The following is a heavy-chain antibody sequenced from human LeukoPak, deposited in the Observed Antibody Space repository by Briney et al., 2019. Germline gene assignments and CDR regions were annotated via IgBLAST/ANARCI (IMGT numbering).Heavy chain of an antibody. CDR2: GYPGDCGT. CDR3: ARVSRRYHPFDY. V-gene: IGHV5-51*01. D-gene: IGHD5/OR15-5a*01. CDR1: AYISTSYC. Sequence: GESLQISCKGSAYISTSYCIGWVGQIAGKGREWMGFGYPGDCGTRYSPSFQGQVTLSADKSNSTAYLQWNSLKASDTALYYCARVSRRYHPFDYWGQGTLVTVSS. J-gene: IGHJ4*02.